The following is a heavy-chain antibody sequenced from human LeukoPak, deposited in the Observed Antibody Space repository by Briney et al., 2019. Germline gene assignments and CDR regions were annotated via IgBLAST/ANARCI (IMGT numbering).Heavy chain of an antibody. Sequence: PSETLSLTCAVYGGSFSGYYRSWIRQPPGKGLEWIGEINHSGSTNYNPSLKSRVTISVDTSKNQFSLKLSSVTAADTAVYYCARPPVDFWSGYYGDAFDIWGQGTMVTVSS. J-gene: IGHJ3*02. D-gene: IGHD3-3*01. CDR2: INHSGST. V-gene: IGHV4-34*01. CDR1: GGSFSGYY. CDR3: ARPPVDFWSGYYGDAFDI.